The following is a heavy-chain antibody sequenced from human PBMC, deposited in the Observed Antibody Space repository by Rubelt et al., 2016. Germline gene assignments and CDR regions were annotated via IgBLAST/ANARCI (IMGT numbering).Heavy chain of an antibody. CDR1: GYTFTSYA. CDR2: INTNTGNP. J-gene: IGHJ4*02. D-gene: IGHD6-13*01. Sequence: QVQLVQSGSELKKPGASVKVSCKASGYTFTSYAMNWVRQAPGQGLEWMGWINTNTGNPRVANGFPGRFFLSLDPSVSRACQQISSLKAEDTAVYYCARGGSSWSDYWGQGTLVTVSS. CDR3: ARGGSSWSDY. V-gene: IGHV7-4-1*02.